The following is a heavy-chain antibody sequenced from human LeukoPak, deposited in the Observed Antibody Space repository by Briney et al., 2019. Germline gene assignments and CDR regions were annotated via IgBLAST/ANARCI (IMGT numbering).Heavy chain of an antibody. CDR1: GGSISSYY. V-gene: IGHV4-4*07. CDR2: IYSSGIT. J-gene: IGHJ5*02. Sequence: SETLSLTCTASGGSISSYYWSWIRQPAGKGLEWIGRIYSSGITNYNPSLKSRVTISVDKSKNQFSLKLSSVTAADTAVYYCARDGGSSSSGDWFDPWGQGTLVTVSS. D-gene: IGHD6-6*01. CDR3: ARDGGSSSSGDWFDP.